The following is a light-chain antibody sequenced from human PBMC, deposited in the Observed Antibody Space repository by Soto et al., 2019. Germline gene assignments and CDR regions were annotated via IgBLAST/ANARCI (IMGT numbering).Light chain of an antibody. Sequence: EIVLTQSPATLSLSPGERARLYCSVSQSVSSYLAWYQQKPGQAPRLLIYDASNRATGIPARFSGSGSGTDFTLTISSLETEDFAVYYCQQRSNWPTITFGQGTRLEIK. J-gene: IGKJ5*01. CDR3: QQRSNWPTIT. CDR2: DAS. V-gene: IGKV3-11*01. CDR1: QSVSSY.